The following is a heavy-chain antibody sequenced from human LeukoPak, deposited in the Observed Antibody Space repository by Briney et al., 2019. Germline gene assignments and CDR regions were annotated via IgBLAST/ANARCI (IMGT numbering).Heavy chain of an antibody. CDR2: IYYSGST. D-gene: IGHD4-11*01. CDR3: ARVTTVTTYFRFDP. Sequence: SETLSLTCTVSGGSISSSSYYWGWIRQPPGKGLEWIGYIYYSGSTNYNPSLKSRVTISVDTSKNQFSLKLCSVTAADTAVYYCARVTTVTTYFRFDPWGQGTLVTVSS. CDR1: GGSISSSSYY. V-gene: IGHV4-61*05. J-gene: IGHJ5*02.